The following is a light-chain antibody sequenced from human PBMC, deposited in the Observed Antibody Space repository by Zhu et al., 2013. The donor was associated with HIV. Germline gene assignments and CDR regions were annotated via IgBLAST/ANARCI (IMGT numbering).Light chain of an antibody. CDR2: RAS. CDR1: QGISND. J-gene: IGKJ1*01. V-gene: IGKV1-5*03. Sequence: DTQMTQSPSSLSASVGDRVTITCRASQGISNDLAWYQQKPGKAPKVLIYRASTLKSGVPSRFSGGESGTEFTLTISSLQPDDFATYYCQQYSLYWTFGQGTKVEI. CDR3: QQYSLYWT.